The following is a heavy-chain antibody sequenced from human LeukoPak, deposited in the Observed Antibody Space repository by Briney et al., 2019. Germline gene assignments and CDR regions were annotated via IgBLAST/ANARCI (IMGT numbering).Heavy chain of an antibody. V-gene: IGHV3-23*01. CDR2: ISGSGGST. CDR1: GFTFSSYA. J-gene: IGHJ5*02. Sequence: PGGSLRLSXAASGFTFSSYAMSWVRQAPGKGLEWVSAISGSGGSTYYADSVKGRFTISRDNSKNTLYLQMNSLRAEDTAVYYCAKGRSIAARPSWFDPWGQGTLVTVSS. D-gene: IGHD6-6*01. CDR3: AKGRSIAARPSWFDP.